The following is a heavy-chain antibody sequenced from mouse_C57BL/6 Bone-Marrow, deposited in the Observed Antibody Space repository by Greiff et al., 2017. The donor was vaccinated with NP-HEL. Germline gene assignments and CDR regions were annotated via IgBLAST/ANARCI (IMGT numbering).Heavy chain of an antibody. CDR1: GFTFTDYY. J-gene: IGHJ4*01. CDR2: IRNKANGYTT. V-gene: IGHV7-3*01. D-gene: IGHD4-1*01. CDR3: ARYNWGYAMDY. Sequence: EVHLVESGGGLVQPGGSLSLSCAASGFTFTDYYMSWVRQPPGKALEWLGFIRNKANGYTTEYSASVKGRFTISRDNSQSILYLQMNALRAEDSATYYCARYNWGYAMDYWGQGTSVTVSS.